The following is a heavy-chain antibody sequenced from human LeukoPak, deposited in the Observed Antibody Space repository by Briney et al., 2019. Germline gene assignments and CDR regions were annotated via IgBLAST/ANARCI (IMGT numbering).Heavy chain of an antibody. J-gene: IGHJ4*02. CDR1: GFTFGS. CDR3: ARNPPRYFN. CDR2: ICTSGGCI. V-gene: IGHV3-23*01. D-gene: IGHD1-26*01. Sequence: GGSLRLSCAASGFTFGSMSWVRQAPGKGLEWVSAICTSGGCIYYADSVKGRFTISRDNARNSLYLQMNSLRAEDTAVYYCARNPPRYFNWGQGTLVTVSS.